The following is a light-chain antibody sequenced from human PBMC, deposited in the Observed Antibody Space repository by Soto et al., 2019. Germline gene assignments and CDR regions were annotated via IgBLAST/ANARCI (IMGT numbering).Light chain of an antibody. Sequence: QSVLTQPASVSGSPGQSITISCTGTSSDIGDYNFVSWYQQYPGKAPKLVIYEVSNRPSGVSNRFSASKSGNTASLTISGLQAEDEAAYYCSSYTGTNTLYVFGTGTKVTV. CDR1: SSDIGDYNF. CDR3: SSYTGTNTLYV. V-gene: IGLV2-14*01. J-gene: IGLJ1*01. CDR2: EVS.